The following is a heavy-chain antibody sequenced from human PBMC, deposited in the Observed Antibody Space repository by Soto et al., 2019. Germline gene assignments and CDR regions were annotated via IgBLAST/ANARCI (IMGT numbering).Heavy chain of an antibody. CDR2: ISYSGST. J-gene: IGHJ3*02. CDR1: ADSISRYY. Sequence: SETLSLTCTVSADSISRYYWSWIRQPPGKRLEWIGYISYSGSTNYNPSLKSRVTISVDTSKSQFSLKLSSVTAADTAVYYCATGVDTAMAAFDIWGQGTMVTVSS. D-gene: IGHD5-18*01. V-gene: IGHV4-59*01. CDR3: ATGVDTAMAAFDI.